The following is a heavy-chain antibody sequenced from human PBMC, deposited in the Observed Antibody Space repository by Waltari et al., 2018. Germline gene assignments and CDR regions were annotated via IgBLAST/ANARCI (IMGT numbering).Heavy chain of an antibody. CDR3: ARQGRDDSSGYYYDY. V-gene: IGHV4-34*01. CDR2: INHSGST. D-gene: IGHD3-22*01. CDR1: GGSFSGYY. Sequence: QVQLQQWGAGLLKPSETLSLTCAVYGGSFSGYYWSWIRQQPGKGLEWIGEINHSGSTNYNPSLKSRVTISVDTSKNQFSLKLSSVTAADTAVYYCARQGRDDSSGYYYDYWGQGTLVTVSS. J-gene: IGHJ4*02.